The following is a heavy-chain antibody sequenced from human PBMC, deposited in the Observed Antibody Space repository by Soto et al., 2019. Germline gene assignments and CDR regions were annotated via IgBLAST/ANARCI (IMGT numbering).Heavy chain of an antibody. CDR1: GFSLSTSGVG. CDR2: IYWDDDK. J-gene: IGHJ4*02. D-gene: IGHD4-17*01. V-gene: IGHV2-5*02. Sequence: QITLKESGPTLVKPTQTLTLTCTFSGFSLSTSGVGVGWIRQPPGKALVWLALIYWDDDKRNSPSLKSSLTITKDTSKNQVVLTMTNMDLVDTAKYYCAHRRYDSGDYGTFDYWGQGTLVTVSS. CDR3: AHRRYDSGDYGTFDY.